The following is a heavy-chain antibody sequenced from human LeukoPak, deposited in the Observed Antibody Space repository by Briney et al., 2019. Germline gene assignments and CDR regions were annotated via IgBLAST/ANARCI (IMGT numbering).Heavy chain of an antibody. J-gene: IGHJ4*02. CDR2: ISGSGGST. V-gene: IGHV3-23*01. D-gene: IGHD3-22*01. CDR1: GFTVSSNY. Sequence: GGSLRLSCAASGFTVSSNYMNWVRQAPGKGLEWVSAISGSGGSTYYADSVKGRFTISRDNSKNTLYLQMNSLRAEDTAVYYCAKDRLGYDSSGYDYWGQGTLVTVSS. CDR3: AKDRLGYDSSGYDY.